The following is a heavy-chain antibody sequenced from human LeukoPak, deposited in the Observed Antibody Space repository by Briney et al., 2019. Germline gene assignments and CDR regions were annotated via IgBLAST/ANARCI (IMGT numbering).Heavy chain of an antibody. J-gene: IGHJ2*01. V-gene: IGHV4-39*01. D-gene: IGHD2-2*01. CDR2: VCHSGST. CDR1: GDSINNNNYY. Sequence: SETLSLTCSVSGDSINNNNYYWGWLRQSPGMGLEWVGSVCHSGSTFYNTSLNSRVAISVDTSKNQFSLKLHSMTAADTAVYYCARLSCSSPNCFFIISHLGYWYFDLWGRGTLVTVSS. CDR3: ARLSCSSPNCFFIISHLGYWYFDL.